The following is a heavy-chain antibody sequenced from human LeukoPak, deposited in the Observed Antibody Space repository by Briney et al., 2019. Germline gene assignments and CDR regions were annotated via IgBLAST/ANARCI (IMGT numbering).Heavy chain of an antibody. J-gene: IGHJ4*02. V-gene: IGHV3-21*01. CDR2: ISSSSSYI. D-gene: IGHD6-19*01. Sequence: AGGSLRLSCAASGFTFSSYSMNWVRQAPGKGLEWVSSISSSSSYIYYADSVKGRFTISRDNAKNSLYLQMNSLRAEDTAVYYCARGDNSGWRNVYYIDYWGQGTLVTVSS. CDR1: GFTFSSYS. CDR3: ARGDNSGWRNVYYIDY.